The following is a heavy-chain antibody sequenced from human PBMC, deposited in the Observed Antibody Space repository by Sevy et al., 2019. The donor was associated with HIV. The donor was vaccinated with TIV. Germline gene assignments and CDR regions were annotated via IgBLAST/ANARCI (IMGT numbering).Heavy chain of an antibody. J-gene: IGHJ5*02. V-gene: IGHV3-53*01. CDR1: GFTVSSSY. Sequence: GGSLRLSCAASGFTVSSSYMTWVRQPPGKGLEWVSVIYSGGSTYYADCVKGRFTISRDNSKNTLYLQMNNLRADDTAVGYCARGRGVFGAVAINWFDPWGQGALVTVSS. CDR2: IYSGGST. CDR3: ARGRGVFGAVAINWFDP. D-gene: IGHD3-3*01.